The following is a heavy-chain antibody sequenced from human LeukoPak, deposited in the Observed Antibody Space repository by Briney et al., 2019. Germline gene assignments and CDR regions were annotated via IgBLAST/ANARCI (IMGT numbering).Heavy chain of an antibody. CDR1: GFTFSSYS. J-gene: IGHJ4*02. V-gene: IGHV3-48*01. Sequence: GGSLRLSCAASGFTFSSYSMNWVRQAPGKGLEWVSYISSSSTIYYADSVKGRFTISRDNAKNSLYLQMNSLRAEDTAVYYCAREKRWSYFDYWGQGTLVTVSS. CDR3: AREKRWSYFDY. CDR2: ISSSSTI. D-gene: IGHD4-23*01.